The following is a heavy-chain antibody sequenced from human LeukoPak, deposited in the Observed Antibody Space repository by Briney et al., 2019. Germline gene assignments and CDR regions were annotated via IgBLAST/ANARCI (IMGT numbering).Heavy chain of an antibody. CDR2: IYYSGST. CDR1: GGSISGYY. CDR3: ARSVVTLYWYFDL. D-gene: IGHD4-23*01. V-gene: IGHV4-59*01. Sequence: SETLSLTCTVSGGSISGYYYNWIRQPPGKGLEWIGYIYYSGSTNYNPSLKSRVTISLDTSKNQFSLKLSSVTTADAAVYYCARSVVTLYWYFDLWGRGTLVTVSS. J-gene: IGHJ2*01.